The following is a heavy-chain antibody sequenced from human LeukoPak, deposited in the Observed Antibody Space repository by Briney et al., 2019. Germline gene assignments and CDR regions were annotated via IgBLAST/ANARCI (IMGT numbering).Heavy chain of an antibody. D-gene: IGHD2-2*01. J-gene: IGHJ4*02. V-gene: IGHV4-59*08. CDR3: ARLDGYQLLLNY. Sequence: SETLSLTCTVSGGSISSYYWSWIRQPPGKGLEWIGYIYYSGSTNYDPSLKSRVTISVDTSKNQFSLELTSVTAADTAVYYCARLDGYQLLLNYWGQGTLVTVSS. CDR2: IYYSGST. CDR1: GGSISSYY.